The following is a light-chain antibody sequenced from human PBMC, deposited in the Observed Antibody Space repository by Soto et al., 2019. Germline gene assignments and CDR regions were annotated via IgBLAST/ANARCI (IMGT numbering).Light chain of an antibody. V-gene: IGKV1-5*03. CDR2: QAS. CDR1: QSVSSW. Sequence: DIQMTQSPSTLSASVGDRVTITCRASQSVSSWLAWYQQKPGKAPKLLIYQASSLESGVPSRFTGSGSGTEFTLTISSLQPDDFATYYCQHYKSFSLTFGGGTKVDIK. CDR3: QHYKSFSLT. J-gene: IGKJ4*01.